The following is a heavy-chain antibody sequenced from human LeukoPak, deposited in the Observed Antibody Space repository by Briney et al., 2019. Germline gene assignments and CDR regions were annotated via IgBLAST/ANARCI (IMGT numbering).Heavy chain of an antibody. CDR2: IQYDGSKK. Sequence: PGGSLRLSCAASGFSFSSYGLHWVRQAPGKGLEWVAFIQYDGSKKYYADSVQGRFTISRDSSKSTLYLQMNSLRAEDTAVYYCAELGITMIGGVWGKGTTVTISS. CDR1: GFSFSSYG. V-gene: IGHV3-30*02. D-gene: IGHD3-10*02. CDR3: AELGITMIGGV. J-gene: IGHJ6*04.